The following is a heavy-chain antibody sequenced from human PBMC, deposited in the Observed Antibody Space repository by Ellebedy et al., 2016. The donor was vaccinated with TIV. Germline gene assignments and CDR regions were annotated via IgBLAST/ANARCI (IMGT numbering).Heavy chain of an antibody. CDR3: AREGGYYYDSSGFRYFQH. Sequence: AASVKVSCKASGYTFTSYAMHWVRQAPGQRLEWMGWINAGNGNTKYSQKFQGRVTITRDTSASTAYMELSSLRSEDTAVYYCAREGGYYYDSSGFRYFQHWGQGTLVTVSS. V-gene: IGHV1-3*01. CDR2: INAGNGNT. CDR1: GYTFTSYA. J-gene: IGHJ1*01. D-gene: IGHD3-22*01.